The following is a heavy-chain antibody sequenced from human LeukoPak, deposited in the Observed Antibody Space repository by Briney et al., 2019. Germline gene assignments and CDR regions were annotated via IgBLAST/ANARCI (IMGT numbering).Heavy chain of an antibody. V-gene: IGHV1-8*01. D-gene: IGHD3-3*01. CDR1: GYTFTSYD. CDR2: MNPNSGNT. J-gene: IGHJ4*02. Sequence: ASVKVSCKASGYTFTSYDINWVRQATGQGLEWMGWMNPNSGNTGYAQKFQGRVTMTRNTSISTAYMELSSLRSEDTAVYYCATPDYDFWSGYSGSFDYWGQGTLVTVSS. CDR3: ATPDYDFWSGYSGSFDY.